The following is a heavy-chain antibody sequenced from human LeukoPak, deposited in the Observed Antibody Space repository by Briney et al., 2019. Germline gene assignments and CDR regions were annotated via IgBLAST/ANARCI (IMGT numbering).Heavy chain of an antibody. J-gene: IGHJ4*02. V-gene: IGHV4-59*01. CDR1: GGSISSYY. D-gene: IGHD5-12*01. Sequence: SETLSLTCTVSGGSISSYYWSWIREPPGKGLEWIGYIYYSGSTNYNPSLKSRVTISVDTSKNQFSLKLSSVTAADTAVYYCARDIAQSGYSGYDSGFDYWGQGTLVTVFS. CDR2: IYYSGST. CDR3: ARDIAQSGYSGYDSGFDY.